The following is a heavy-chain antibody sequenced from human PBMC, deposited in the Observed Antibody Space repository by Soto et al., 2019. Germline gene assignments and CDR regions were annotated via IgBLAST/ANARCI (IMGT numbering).Heavy chain of an antibody. CDR3: VREQRGAFDI. V-gene: IGHV3-74*01. CDR1: GFIFSKYW. J-gene: IGHJ3*02. CDR2: INSDASST. D-gene: IGHD1-1*01. Sequence: EVQVVESGGGLVQSGGSLRLSCAASGFIFSKYWMQWVRQAPGKGLVWVSRINSDASSTSYADSVKGRFTISGDNAKNTLYLQMNSLRAEDTAVYYCVREQRGAFDIWGQGTMVTVSS.